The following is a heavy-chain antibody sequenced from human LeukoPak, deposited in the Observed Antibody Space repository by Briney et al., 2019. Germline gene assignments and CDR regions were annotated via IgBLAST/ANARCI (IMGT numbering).Heavy chain of an antibody. D-gene: IGHD3-22*01. J-gene: IGHJ4*02. Sequence: SGGSLRLSCAASGFTFSSYGMHWVRQAPGKGLVWVALISYDGSNKYYADSVKGRFTISRDNSKNTLYLQMNSLRAEDTAVYYCAKGLWYYYDSSGYVDYWGQGTLVTVSS. V-gene: IGHV3-30*18. CDR2: ISYDGSNK. CDR1: GFTFSSYG. CDR3: AKGLWYYYDSSGYVDY.